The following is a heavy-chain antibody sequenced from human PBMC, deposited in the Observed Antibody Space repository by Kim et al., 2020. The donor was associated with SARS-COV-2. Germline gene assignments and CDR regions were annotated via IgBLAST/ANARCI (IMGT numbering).Heavy chain of an antibody. CDR1: GYTFSNYA. D-gene: IGHD3-3*01. CDR3: ARGFWSGYYHFDI. Sequence: ASVKVSCKASGYTFSNYALNWVRQAPGQGPEWMGWINTHTGKPTYAQAFTGRLVFSLDTSVSTTYLEISSLKSDDTAVYFCARGFWSGYYHFDIWGQGTLVTVSS. V-gene: IGHV7-4-1*02. CDR2: INTHTGKP. J-gene: IGHJ4*02.